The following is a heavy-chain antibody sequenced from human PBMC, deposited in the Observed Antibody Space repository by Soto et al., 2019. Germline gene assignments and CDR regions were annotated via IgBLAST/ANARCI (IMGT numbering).Heavy chain of an antibody. V-gene: IGHV4-4*02. CDR1: GDSVSSNSW. D-gene: IGHD3-3*01. CDR3: ARAPSGYGMDV. CDR2: IHHSGIT. J-gene: IGHJ6*02. Sequence: QVQLQESGPRLVKPSWTLSLTCTVSGDSVSSNSWWSWVRQPPGKGLEWIGEIHHSGITNYNSSLTRRVSNSIDKSKNQVSLNLYSVAAADAAVFYCARAPSGYGMDVWGQGTTVSVSS.